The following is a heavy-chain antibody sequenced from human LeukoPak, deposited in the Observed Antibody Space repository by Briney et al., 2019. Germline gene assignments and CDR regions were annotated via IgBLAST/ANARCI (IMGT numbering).Heavy chain of an antibody. CDR2: IYYSGST. CDR1: GGSISRYY. V-gene: IGHV4-59*01. CDR3: ARRGRIPDY. D-gene: IGHD2-21*01. J-gene: IGHJ4*02. Sequence: PSETLSLTCTVSGGSISRYYWIWIRQPPGKGLECIGYIYYSGSTNYNPSLKSRVTISVDTSKNQFSLKLSSVTAADTAMYYCARRGRIPDYWGQGTLVTVSS.